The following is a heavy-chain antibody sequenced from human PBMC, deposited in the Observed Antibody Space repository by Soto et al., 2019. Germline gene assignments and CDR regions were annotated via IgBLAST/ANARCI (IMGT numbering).Heavy chain of an antibody. CDR2: ISYDGSNK. J-gene: IGHJ1*01. CDR3: AMGDYGGYFQH. D-gene: IGHD4-17*01. Sequence: QVQLVESGGGVVQPGRSLRLSCAASGFTFSSYGMHWVRQAPGKGLEWVAVISYDGSNKYYADSVKGRFTISRDNSKNTLYLQMNSLRAEYTAVYYCAMGDYGGYFQHRGQGTLVTVSS. CDR1: GFTFSSYG. V-gene: IGHV3-30*03.